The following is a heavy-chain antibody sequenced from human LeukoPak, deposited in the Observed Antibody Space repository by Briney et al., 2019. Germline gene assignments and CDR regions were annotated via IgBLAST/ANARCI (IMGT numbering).Heavy chain of an antibody. Sequence: SETLSLTCAVSGGSISSSNWWSWVRQPPGKGLEWIGEMYHSGSSNYNPSLKSRVTISVDKSKNQFSLNLNSVTAADTAVYYCAVSSGWYKIDYWDQGTLVTVSS. J-gene: IGHJ4*02. V-gene: IGHV4-4*02. CDR3: AVSSGWYKIDY. CDR1: GGSISSSNW. CDR2: MYHSGSS. D-gene: IGHD6-19*01.